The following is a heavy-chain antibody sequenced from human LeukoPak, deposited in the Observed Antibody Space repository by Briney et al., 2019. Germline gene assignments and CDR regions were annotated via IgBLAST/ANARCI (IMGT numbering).Heavy chain of an antibody. Sequence: SETLSLTCTVSGGSISSYYWSWIRQPPGKGPEWIGYIYYSGSTNYNPSLKSRVTISVDTSKNQFSLKLSSVTAADTAVYYCARQGGSSGWYEGDYFDYWGQGTLVTVSS. CDR2: IYYSGST. D-gene: IGHD6-19*01. J-gene: IGHJ4*02. CDR1: GGSISSYY. V-gene: IGHV4-59*08. CDR3: ARQGGSSGWYEGDYFDY.